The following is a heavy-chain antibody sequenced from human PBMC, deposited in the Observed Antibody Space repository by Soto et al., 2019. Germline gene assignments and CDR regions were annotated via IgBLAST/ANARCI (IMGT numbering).Heavy chain of an antibody. V-gene: IGHV3-48*03. CDR3: TSWSY. J-gene: IGHJ4*02. CDR2: ISTSGSTK. Sequence: VQLVESGGGVVQPGRSLRLSCAASGFTFSSYAMHWVRQAPGKGLEWFSYISTSGSTKYYADSVKGRFTISRDNAKNSLYLQMNSLRAEDTAVYYCTSWSYWGQGTLVTVSS. CDR1: GFTFSSYA.